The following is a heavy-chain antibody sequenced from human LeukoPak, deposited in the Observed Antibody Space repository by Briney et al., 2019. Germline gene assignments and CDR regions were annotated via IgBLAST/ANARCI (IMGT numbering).Heavy chain of an antibody. CDR1: GYSFTSHY. CDR2: INPRGTAT. CDR3: ARDGVSTMIVKY. D-gene: IGHD3-22*01. J-gene: IGHJ4*02. Sequence: ASVTVSCTASGYSFTSHYMHWVRQAPGQGLEWMGVINPRGTATIYAEKFKGRIILTRDISTNTDYMELRSLRSDDTAVYYCARDGVSTMIVKYWGQGTLVTVSS. V-gene: IGHV1-46*01.